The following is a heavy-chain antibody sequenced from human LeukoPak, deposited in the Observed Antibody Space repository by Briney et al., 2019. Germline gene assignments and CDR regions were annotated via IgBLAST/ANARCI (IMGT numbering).Heavy chain of an antibody. D-gene: IGHD2/OR15-2a*01. J-gene: IGHJ4*02. V-gene: IGHV3-49*04. CDR2: HRSKAYAGKT. CDR3: ISIVHRYCDY. Sequence: PGRSLRLSCIGSGFMFGDYGMSWVRQAPGKGLEWVGFHRSKAYAGKTEYAASVKGRFTISRDDSKGIAYLQMNSLRTEDTAVYYCISIVHRYCDYWGEGTLVAVSS. CDR1: GFMFGDYG.